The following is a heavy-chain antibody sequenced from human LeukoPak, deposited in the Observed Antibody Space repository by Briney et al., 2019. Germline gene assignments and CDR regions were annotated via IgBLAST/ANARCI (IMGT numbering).Heavy chain of an antibody. J-gene: IGHJ6*02. CDR2: IKQDGSEK. V-gene: IGHV3-7*03. Sequence: GGSLRLSCAASGFTFSSYGMHWVRQAPGKGLEWVANIKQDGSEKYYVDSVKGRFTISRVNAKNSLYLQMNSLRAEDTAVYYCARDLASIFGVSYGMDVWGQGTTVTVSS. CDR3: ARDLASIFGVSYGMDV. D-gene: IGHD3-3*01. CDR1: GFTFSSYG.